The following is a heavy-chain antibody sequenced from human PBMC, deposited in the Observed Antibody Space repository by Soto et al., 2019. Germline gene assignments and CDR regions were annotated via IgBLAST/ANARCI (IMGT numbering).Heavy chain of an antibody. CDR2: ISSSSSYI. Sequence: GGSLRLSCAASGFTFSSYSMNWVRQAPGKGLEWVSSISSSSSYIYYADSVKGRFTISRDNAKKSLYLQMNSLRAEDTAVYYCARSSGYSNTNDYWGQGTLVTVSS. CDR3: ARSSGYSNTNDY. D-gene: IGHD3-22*01. J-gene: IGHJ4*02. V-gene: IGHV3-21*01. CDR1: GFTFSSYS.